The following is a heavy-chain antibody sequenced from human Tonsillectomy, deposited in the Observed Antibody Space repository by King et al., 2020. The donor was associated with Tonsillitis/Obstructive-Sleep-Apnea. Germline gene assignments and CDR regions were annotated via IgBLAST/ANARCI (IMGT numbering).Heavy chain of an antibody. CDR3: AHTVSRFRLFDY. V-gene: IGHV2-5*02. J-gene: IGHJ4*02. Sequence: TLQESGRTLVKPTQTLTLTCTFSGFSLSTSEEGVGWVRQPPGMALEWLALIYWDDDKRYSPSLRSRLTITKDTSENQVVLTMTNMDPVDTGTYYCAHTVSRFRLFDYWGQGALVTVSS. CDR2: IYWDDDK. CDR1: GFSLSTSEEG.